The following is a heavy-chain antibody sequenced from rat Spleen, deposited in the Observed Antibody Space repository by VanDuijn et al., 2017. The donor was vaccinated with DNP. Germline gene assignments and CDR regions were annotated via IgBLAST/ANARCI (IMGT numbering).Heavy chain of an antibody. V-gene: IGHV5-7*01. CDR1: GFTFSDYY. D-gene: IGHD1-12*01. CDR3: ARRRTIMLYYYAMDA. CDR2: LSYNGGTP. J-gene: IGHJ4*01. Sequence: EVLLVESDGGLVQPGRSLKLSCAVSGFTFSDYYMAWVRQAPAKGLEWVATLSYNGGTPYYRDSVKGRITISRDNAQCTLYLQMDSLRSEDTATYDCARRRTIMLYYYAMDAWGQGASVTVSS.